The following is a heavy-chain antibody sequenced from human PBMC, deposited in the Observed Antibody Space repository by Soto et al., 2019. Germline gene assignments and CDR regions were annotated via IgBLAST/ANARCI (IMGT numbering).Heavy chain of an antibody. CDR3: ARSTDYYDSSGYPSAYFDY. CDR1: GGTFSSYA. Sequence: SVKVSCKASGGTFSSYAISWVRQAPGQGLEWMGGIIPIFGTANYAQKFQGRVTITADESTSTAYMELSSLRSEDTAVYYCARSTDYYDSSGYPSAYFDYWGQGTQVTVSS. CDR2: IIPIFGTA. D-gene: IGHD3-22*01. J-gene: IGHJ4*02. V-gene: IGHV1-69*13.